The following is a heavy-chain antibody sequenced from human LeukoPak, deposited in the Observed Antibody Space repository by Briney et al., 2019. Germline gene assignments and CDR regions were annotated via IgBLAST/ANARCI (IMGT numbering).Heavy chain of an antibody. D-gene: IGHD3-16*02. CDR1: GFSDSNNY. V-gene: IGHV3-53*01. CDR2: IYDGDIT. J-gene: IGHJ4*02. CDR3: ATDKGYLDH. Sequence: PGGSLRLSCAPSGFSDSNNYMSWVRQAPGKGLEWVSVIYDGDITYYTDSVKGRFTISRDTSKNTVYLQMNSLRVEDTAIYYCATDKGYLDHWGQGTLVTVSS.